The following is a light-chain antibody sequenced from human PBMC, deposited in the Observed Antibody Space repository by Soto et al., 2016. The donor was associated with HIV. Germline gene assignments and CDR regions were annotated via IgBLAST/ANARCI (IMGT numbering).Light chain of an antibody. J-gene: IGLJ2*01. CDR1: NIGIKI. CDR2: GNR. CDR3: QVWDAAHDLLVV. V-gene: IGLV3-21*02. Sequence: SYELTQTPSVSVAPGQTARIPCEGDNIGIKIVHWYQQMAGQAPVLVVYGNRDRPSGIPERFSGSKSGNTATLTISRVEAGDEADYYCQVWDAAHDLLVVFGGGTKLTVL.